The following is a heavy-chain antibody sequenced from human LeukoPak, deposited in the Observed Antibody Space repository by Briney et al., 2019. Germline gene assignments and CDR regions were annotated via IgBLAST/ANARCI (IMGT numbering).Heavy chain of an antibody. V-gene: IGHV1-2*02. D-gene: IGHD6-19*01. CDR1: GYSFTDYH. CDR2: INTKTGGT. Sequence: ASVKVSCKASGYSFTDYHMHWVRQAPGQGLEWMGWINTKTGGTNYAQTFQGRVTLTRDTSNSTVYMEMSSLRSDDTAVYYCARDRPGYSSYFVPWGQGTLVTVSS. CDR3: ARDRPGYSSYFVP. J-gene: IGHJ5*02.